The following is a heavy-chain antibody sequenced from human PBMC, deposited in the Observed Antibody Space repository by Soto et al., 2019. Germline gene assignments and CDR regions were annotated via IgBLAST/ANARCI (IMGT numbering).Heavy chain of an antibody. V-gene: IGHV4-31*03. J-gene: IGHJ6*02. CDR2: IYYSGST. CDR1: GGSISSGGYY. CDR3: AILHDYGDYYYGMDV. D-gene: IGHD4-17*01. Sequence: QVQLQESGPGLVKPSQTLSLTCTVSGGSISSGGYYWSWIRQHPGKGLEWIGYIYYSGSTYYNPSLKSRVTISVDTSKNQCSLKLSSVTAADTAVYYCAILHDYGDYYYGMDVWGQGTTVTVSS.